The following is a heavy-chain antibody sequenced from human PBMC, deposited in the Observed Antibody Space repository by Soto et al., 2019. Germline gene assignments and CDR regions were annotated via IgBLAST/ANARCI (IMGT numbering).Heavy chain of an antibody. CDR2: ISSSSSYI. CDR3: AREYPLLYRSLDY. J-gene: IGHJ4*02. Sequence: EVQLVESGGGLVKPGGSLRLSCAASGFTFSSYSMNWVRQAPGKGLEWVSSISSSSSYIYYADSVKGRFTISRDNAKNSLYVQTNRLRAEDTAVYYCAREYPLLYRSLDYWGQGSLVTVSS. CDR1: GFTFSSYS. D-gene: IGHD2-2*01. V-gene: IGHV3-21*01.